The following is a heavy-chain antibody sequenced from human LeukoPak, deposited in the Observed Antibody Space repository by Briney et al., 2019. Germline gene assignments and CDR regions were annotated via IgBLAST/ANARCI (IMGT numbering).Heavy chain of an antibody. D-gene: IGHD3-10*01. J-gene: IGHJ4*02. Sequence: SETLSLTCTVSGDSISSYYWSWIRQPPGKGLEWIGYIYYSGSTNYNPSLKSRVTISVDTSKNQFSLKLSSVTAADTAVYHCARHGTMVRGSFDYWGQGTLVTVSS. V-gene: IGHV4-59*01. CDR2: IYYSGST. CDR1: GDSISSYY. CDR3: ARHGTMVRGSFDY.